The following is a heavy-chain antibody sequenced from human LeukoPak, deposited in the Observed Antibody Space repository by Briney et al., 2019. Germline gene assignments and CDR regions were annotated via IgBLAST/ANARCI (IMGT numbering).Heavy chain of an antibody. CDR1: GFTFSSYA. Sequence: GRSLRLSCAASGFTFSSYAMHWVRQAPGQGLEWVSFITPGGASTSYADSAKGRFTISRDNPRNTLYMQMNSLRDEDTALYYCAVMHGYYDGSGYWVQWGQGTLVTVSS. CDR3: AVMHGYYDGSGYWVQ. CDR2: ITPGGAST. D-gene: IGHD3-22*01. J-gene: IGHJ4*02. V-gene: IGHV3-23*01.